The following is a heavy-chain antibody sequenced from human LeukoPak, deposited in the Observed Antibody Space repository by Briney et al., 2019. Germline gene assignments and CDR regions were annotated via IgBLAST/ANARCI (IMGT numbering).Heavy chain of an antibody. J-gene: IGHJ4*02. V-gene: IGHV1-2*02. CDR1: GYTFTGYY. CDR3: ARDSRPVWSGYYPLFDY. CDR2: INPNSGGT. Sequence: GASVKVSCKASGYTFTGYYMHWVRQAPGQGLEWMGWINPNSGGTNYAQKFQGRVTMTRDTSISTAYMELSRLRSDDTAVYYCARDSRPVWSGYYPLFDYWGQGTLVTVSS. D-gene: IGHD3-3*01.